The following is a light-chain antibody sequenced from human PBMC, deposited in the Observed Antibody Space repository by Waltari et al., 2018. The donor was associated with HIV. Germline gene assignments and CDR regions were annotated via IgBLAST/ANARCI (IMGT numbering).Light chain of an antibody. CDR1: TSDVGYYNY. CDR3: CAYAAGHVSYV. Sequence: QSALTQPPSVSGSPGQSVTISCTGTTSDVGYYNYVSWYQHSPGKAPKLIIFDVNQRPSGVPERFSGSKSGNTASLTISGLQTADEADYFCCAYAAGHVSYVFGNGTAVAVL. J-gene: IGLJ1*01. CDR2: DVN. V-gene: IGLV2-11*01.